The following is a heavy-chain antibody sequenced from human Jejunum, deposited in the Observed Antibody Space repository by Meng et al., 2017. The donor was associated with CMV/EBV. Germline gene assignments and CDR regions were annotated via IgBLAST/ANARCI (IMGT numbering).Heavy chain of an antibody. CDR2: INHSGST. Sequence: QVQLQESGPGLVKPSQTLSLTCSVSGGSISSGDSYWSWIRQPPGKGLEWIGEINHSGSTNYNPSLKSRVTILVDTSKRQFSLRLSFVTAADTAVYYCARVGGAQHGDFDFWGQGTLVTVSS. D-gene: IGHD4-17*01. CDR3: ARVGGAQHGDFDF. V-gene: IGHV4-30-4*01. CDR1: GGSISSGDSY. J-gene: IGHJ4*02.